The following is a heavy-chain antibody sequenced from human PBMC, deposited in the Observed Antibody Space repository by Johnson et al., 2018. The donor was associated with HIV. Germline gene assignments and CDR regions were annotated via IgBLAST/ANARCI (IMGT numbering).Heavy chain of an antibody. Sequence: VQLVESGGGLVQPGGSLRLSCAASGFTFSSYAMHWVRQAPGKGLEYVSAISSTGGSTYYANSVKGRFTISRDNAKYTVDLQMNSLRVEDTAVYYCAKVDCGGDTCAGYDPFDLWGQGTLVTVSS. D-gene: IGHD2-21*01. J-gene: IGHJ3*01. V-gene: IGHV3-64*01. CDR3: AKVDCGGDTCAGYDPFDL. CDR1: GFTFSSYA. CDR2: ISSTGGST.